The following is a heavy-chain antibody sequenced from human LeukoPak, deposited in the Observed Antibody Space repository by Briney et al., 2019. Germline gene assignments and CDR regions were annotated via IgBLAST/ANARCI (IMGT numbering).Heavy chain of an antibody. CDR3: AREGTSSWYDY. J-gene: IGHJ4*02. V-gene: IGHV4-38-2*02. CDR2: IYHSGNT. CDR1: GFSISSGYY. Sequence: SETLSLTCTVSGFSISSGYYWGWIRQPPGKGLEWIANIYHSGNTYYNPSLKSRLTISVDTSKNQFPLKLSSVTAADTAVYYCAREGTSSWYDYWGQGTLVTVSS. D-gene: IGHD6-19*01.